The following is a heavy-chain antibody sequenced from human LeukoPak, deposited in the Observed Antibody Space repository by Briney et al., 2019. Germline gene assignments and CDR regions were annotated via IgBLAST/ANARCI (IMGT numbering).Heavy chain of an antibody. CDR3: ARRAYSYGDFDY. D-gene: IGHD5-18*01. CDR1: GGSISSGGYY. Sequence: PSETLSLTCTVSGGSISSGGYYWSWIRQHPGTGLEWIGYIYYSGSTYYNPSLKSRVTMSVDTSKNQFSLKLSSVTAADTAVYYCARRAYSYGDFDYWGQGTLVTVSS. CDR2: IYYSGST. V-gene: IGHV4-31*03. J-gene: IGHJ4*02.